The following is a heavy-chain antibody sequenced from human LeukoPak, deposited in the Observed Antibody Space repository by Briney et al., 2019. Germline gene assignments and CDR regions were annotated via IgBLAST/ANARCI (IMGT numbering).Heavy chain of an antibody. CDR2: INWNGGST. CDR3: AREFYDSSGYYYYYYMDV. V-gene: IGHV3-20*04. CDR1: GFTFDDYG. Sequence: GGSLRLSCAASGFTFDDYGMSWVRQAPGKGLEWVSGINWNGGSTVYADSVKGRFTISRDNAKNSLYLQMNSLRAEDTALYYCAREFYDSSGYYYYYYMDVWGKGTTVTVSS. J-gene: IGHJ6*03. D-gene: IGHD3-22*01.